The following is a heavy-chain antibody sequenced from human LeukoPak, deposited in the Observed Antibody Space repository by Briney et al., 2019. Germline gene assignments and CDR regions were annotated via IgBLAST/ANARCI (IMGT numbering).Heavy chain of an antibody. CDR3: ARASRHSSSAAFDY. V-gene: IGHV3-30*04. D-gene: IGHD6-6*01. CDR1: RFTFSSYV. Sequence: GGPLRLSCAASRFTFSSYVMHWVRQAPGKGLEWVAPMSYDGRDKYYADSVKGRFSISRDNSKNTLYLQMNSLRAEDTAVYYCARASRHSSSAAFDYWGQGTLVTV. J-gene: IGHJ4*02. CDR2: MSYDGRDK.